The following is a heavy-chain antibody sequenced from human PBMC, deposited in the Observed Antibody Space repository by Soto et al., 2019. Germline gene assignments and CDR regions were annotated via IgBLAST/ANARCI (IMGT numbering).Heavy chain of an antibody. CDR1: GFTVSSNY. CDR2: IYSGGST. CDR3: AGPSSGWSAHTGPGYFDL. V-gene: IGHV3-53*02. D-gene: IGHD6-19*01. J-gene: IGHJ2*01. Sequence: EVQLVETGGGLIQPGGSLRLSCAASGFTVSSNYMSWVRQAPGKGLEWVSVIYSGGSTYYADSVKGRFTISSDNSKNTLYLHMNSLRAEDTAVYYCAGPSSGWSAHTGPGYFDLWGRGTLVTVSS.